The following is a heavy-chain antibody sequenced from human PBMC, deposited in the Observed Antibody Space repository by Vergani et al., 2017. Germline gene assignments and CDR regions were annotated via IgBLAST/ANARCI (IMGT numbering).Heavy chain of an antibody. CDR2: INHSGST. CDR1: GGSFSGYY. CDR3: ARAPXYYGSGSYPNWFDP. J-gene: IGHJ5*02. D-gene: IGHD3-10*01. Sequence: QVQLQQWGAGLLKPSETLSPTCAVYGGSFSGYYWSWIRQPPGKGLEWIGEINHSGSTNYNPSLKSRVTISVDTSKNQFSLKLSSVTAADTAVYYCARAPXYYGSGSYPNWFDPWGQGTLVTVSS. V-gene: IGHV4-34*01.